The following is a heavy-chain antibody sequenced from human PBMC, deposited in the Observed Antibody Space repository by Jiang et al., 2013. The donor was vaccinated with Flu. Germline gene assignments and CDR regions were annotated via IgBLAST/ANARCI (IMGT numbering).Heavy chain of an antibody. J-gene: IGHJ3*02. Sequence: GAEVKKPGASVKVSCKASGYTFTSYDINWVRQATGQGLEWMGWMNPNSGDTGYAQKFQGRVTMTRNTSISTAYMELSSLRSEDTAVYYCARADIAAADAFDIWAKGQWSPSLQ. CDR1: GYTFTSYD. D-gene: IGHD6-13*01. CDR3: ARADIAAADAFDI. CDR2: MNPNSGDT. V-gene: IGHV1-8*01.